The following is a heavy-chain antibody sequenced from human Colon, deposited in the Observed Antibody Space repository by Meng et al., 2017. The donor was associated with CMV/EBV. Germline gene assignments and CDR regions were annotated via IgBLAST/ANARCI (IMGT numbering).Heavy chain of an antibody. D-gene: IGHD4-23*01. J-gene: IGHJ4*02. CDR1: VGSTSSGSYY. CDR3: ARGADYGGNPLDY. CDR2: IYYSGST. V-gene: IGHV4-30-4*08. Sequence: HVETEVSRPALVKPPQPLSLTVTVSVGSTSSGSYYWGWLRQPPGKGLEWIGYIYYSGSTYYNPSLKSRVTISVDTSKNQFSLKLSSVTAADTAVYYCARGADYGGNPLDYWGQGTLVTVSS.